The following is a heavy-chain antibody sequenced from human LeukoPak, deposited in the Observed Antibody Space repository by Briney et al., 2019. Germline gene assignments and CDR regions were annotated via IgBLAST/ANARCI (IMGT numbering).Heavy chain of an antibody. CDR3: ARDRTNFVDY. D-gene: IGHD3-9*01. Sequence: GGSLRLSCAASGFTFKICGMHWVRQAPGKGLERVGVIWNDGSTTFYADSVRGRFTISRDNSKNTLYLQMNSLRAEDTAVYYCARDRTNFVDYWGQGTLVTVSS. V-gene: IGHV3-33*01. J-gene: IGHJ4*02. CDR2: IWNDGSTT. CDR1: GFTFKICG.